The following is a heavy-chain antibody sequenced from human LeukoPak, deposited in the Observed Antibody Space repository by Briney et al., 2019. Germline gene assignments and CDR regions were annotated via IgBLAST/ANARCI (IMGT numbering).Heavy chain of an antibody. V-gene: IGHV1-69*06. CDR1: GGTFSSYA. Sequence: GASVKVSCKASGGTFSSYAISWVRQAPGQGLEWMGGIIPISGTANYAQKFQGRVTITADKSTSTAYMELSSLRSEDTAVYYCARERAAAGTFGYWGQGTLVTVSS. D-gene: IGHD6-13*01. CDR2: IIPISGTA. CDR3: ARERAAAGTFGY. J-gene: IGHJ4*02.